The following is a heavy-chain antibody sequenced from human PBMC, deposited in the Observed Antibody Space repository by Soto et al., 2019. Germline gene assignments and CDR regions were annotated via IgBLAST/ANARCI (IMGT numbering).Heavy chain of an antibody. V-gene: IGHV4-59*08. J-gene: IGHJ6*03. D-gene: IGHD2-2*01. CDR3: AGRDCSGTNGYYLDSYYMDV. CDR1: GGSFSSYD. CDR2: IYYSGST. Sequence: QVQLQESGPGLVRPSETLSLTCTVSGGSFSSYDWTWIRQSPGKGLEWIGYIYYSGSTDYNPSLSGSSAISIDQSKNQFSLRLKSMTAADTAVYYCAGRDCSGTNGYYLDSYYMDVGGKGTTVTVSS.